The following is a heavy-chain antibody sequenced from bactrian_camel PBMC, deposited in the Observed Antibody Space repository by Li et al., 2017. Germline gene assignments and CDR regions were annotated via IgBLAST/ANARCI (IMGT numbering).Heavy chain of an antibody. Sequence: QLVESGGGSVRPGGSLRLSCKASGFTFDVSDMGWYRLAPGKECELISSISSDGSTVYADDVKGRFTISQDNAKNTVYLQMNSLKPEDTAMYYCTKDRSYGTRNWVQSTRGQGTQVTVS. V-gene: IGHV3S60*01. CDR2: ISSDGST. D-gene: IGHD3*01. J-gene: IGHJ4*01. CDR1: GFTFDVSD. CDR3: TKDRSYGTRNWVQST.